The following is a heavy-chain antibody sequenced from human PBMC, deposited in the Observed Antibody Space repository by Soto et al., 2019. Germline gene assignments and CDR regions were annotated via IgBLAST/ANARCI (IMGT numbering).Heavy chain of an antibody. CDR3: ARNPVYYYYYMDV. CDR2: ISSSSSTI. CDR1: GFTFSSYS. Sequence: EVQLVESGGGLVQPGGSLRLSCAASGFTFSSYSMNWVRQAPGKGLEWVSYISSSSSTIYYADSVKGRFTISRDNAKNSLYLQMNSLRAEDTAVYYCARNPVYYYYYMDVCGKGTTVTVSS. J-gene: IGHJ6*03. V-gene: IGHV3-48*01.